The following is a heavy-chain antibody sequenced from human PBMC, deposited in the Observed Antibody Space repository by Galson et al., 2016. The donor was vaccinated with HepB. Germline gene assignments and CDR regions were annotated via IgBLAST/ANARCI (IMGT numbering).Heavy chain of an antibody. Sequence: SLRLSCAASGFAFSSYAMGWVRRAPGRGLEWLSGIADSGSYSFYADSLKGRFTISRDNSKNTLYLQMNSLRAEDTAIYYCARALSSGWGVPVDWGQGILVTVSP. D-gene: IGHD6-19*01. J-gene: IGHJ4*02. CDR2: IADSGSYS. CDR3: ARALSSGWGVPVD. CDR1: GFAFSSYA. V-gene: IGHV3-23*01.